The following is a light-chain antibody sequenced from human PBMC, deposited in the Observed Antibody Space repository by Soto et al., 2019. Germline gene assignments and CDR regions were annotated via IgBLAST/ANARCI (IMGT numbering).Light chain of an antibody. Sequence: DIQMTQSPSSLSASVGDRVTITCRASQGISNELTWFQQKPGKTPKSLVYDAFTLQSGVPSRFSGSGFGTNFTLTISSLQPEDFATYYCLQYTTHPFTFGPGTKVDVK. CDR2: DAF. J-gene: IGKJ3*01. CDR3: LQYTTHPFT. V-gene: IGKV1-16*01. CDR1: QGISNE.